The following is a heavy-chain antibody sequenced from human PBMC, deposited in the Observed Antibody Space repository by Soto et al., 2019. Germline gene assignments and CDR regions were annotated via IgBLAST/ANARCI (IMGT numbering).Heavy chain of an antibody. V-gene: IGHV4-39*02. CDR3: AREGGGYCSGGSCQVDY. CDR1: GGSISSSSYY. CDR2: IYYRGNT. Sequence: SETLSLTCTVSGGSISSSSYYWGGILQPPGKGLEWIGSIYYRGNTYYNPSLKSRVTISVGTSKNQFSLKLSSVTAADTAVYYCAREGGGYCSGGSCQVDYWGQGTLVTVS. J-gene: IGHJ4*02. D-gene: IGHD2-15*01.